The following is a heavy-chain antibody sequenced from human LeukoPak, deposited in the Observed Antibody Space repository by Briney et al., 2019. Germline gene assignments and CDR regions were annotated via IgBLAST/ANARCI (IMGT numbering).Heavy chain of an antibody. V-gene: IGHV1-46*01. Sequence: ASVKVSCKASGYTFTSYYIHCVRQAPGQGLEGMGIINPSGGSTSYAQKFQGRVTMTRDMSTSTVYMELSSLRSEDTAVYYCARDRVIAVAGAYDYWGQGTLVTVSS. CDR2: INPSGGST. CDR3: ARDRVIAVAGAYDY. D-gene: IGHD6-19*01. CDR1: GYTFTSYY. J-gene: IGHJ4*02.